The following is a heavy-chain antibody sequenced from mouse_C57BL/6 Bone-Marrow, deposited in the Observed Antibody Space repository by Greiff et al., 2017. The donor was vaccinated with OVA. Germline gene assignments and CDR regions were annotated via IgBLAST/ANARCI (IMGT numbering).Heavy chain of an antibody. J-gene: IGHJ4*01. CDR3: ARPTHPYYAMDY. V-gene: IGHV1-64*01. CDR2: IHPNSGST. CDR1: GYTFTSYW. Sequence: VQLVESGAELVKPGASVKLSCKASGYTFTSYWMHWVKQRPGQGLEWIGMIHPNSGSTNYNEKFKSKATLTVDKSSSTAYMQLSSLTSEDSAVYYCARPTHPYYAMDYWGQGTSVTVSS.